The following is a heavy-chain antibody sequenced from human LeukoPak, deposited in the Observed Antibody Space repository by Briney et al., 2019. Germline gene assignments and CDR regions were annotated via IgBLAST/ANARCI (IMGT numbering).Heavy chain of an antibody. D-gene: IGHD3-16*01. J-gene: IGHJ5*02. CDR3: AHGSLRLGEYNWFDP. CDR1: GFTFSSYW. CDR2: ISGSGGST. Sequence: GGSLRLSCAASGFTFSSYWMSWVRQAPGKGLEWVSAISGSGGSTYYADSVKGRFTISRDNSKNTLYLQMNSLRAEDAAVYYCAHGSLRLGEYNWFDPWGQGTLVTVSS. V-gene: IGHV3-23*01.